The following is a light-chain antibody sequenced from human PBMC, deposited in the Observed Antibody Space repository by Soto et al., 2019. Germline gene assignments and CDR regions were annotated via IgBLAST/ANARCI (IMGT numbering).Light chain of an antibody. Sequence: QSALTQPTSVSGSPGQSITISCTGNHNDIGTYDYVSWYQQHPGRAPRLLIHGVTTRPSGISDRFSASKSGLTASLTISGLQPEDEADYYCSSFASSRTGVFGPGTKVTVL. J-gene: IGLJ1*01. CDR3: SSFASSRTGV. V-gene: IGLV2-14*03. CDR2: GVT. CDR1: HNDIGTYDY.